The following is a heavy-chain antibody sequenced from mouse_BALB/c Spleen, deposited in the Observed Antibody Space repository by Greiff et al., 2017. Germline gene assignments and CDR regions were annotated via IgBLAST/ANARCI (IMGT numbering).Heavy chain of an antibody. J-gene: IGHJ4*01. CDR2: IWTGGGT. CDR3: VRGFITTARAMDY. CDR1: GFSLTSYD. V-gene: IGHV2-9-2*01. D-gene: IGHD1-2*01. Sequence: VQLKESGPGLVAPSQSLSITCTVSGFSLTSYDISWIRQPPGKGLEWLGVIWTGGGTNYNSAFMSRLSISKDNSKSQVFLKMNSLQTDDTAIYYCVRGFITTARAMDYWGQGTSVTVSS.